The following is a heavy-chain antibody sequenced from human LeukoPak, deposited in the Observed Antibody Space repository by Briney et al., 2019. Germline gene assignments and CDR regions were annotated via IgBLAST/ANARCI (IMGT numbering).Heavy chain of an antibody. J-gene: IGHJ3*02. CDR3: ARPYDSSGPDAFDI. V-gene: IGHV4-4*07. CDR2: IYTSGST. CDR1: GGSISSYY. Sequence: SETLSLTCTVSGGSISSYYWSWVRQPAGKGLEWIGRIYTSGSTNYNPSLKSRVTMSVDTSKNQFSLKLSSVTAADTAVYYCARPYDSSGPDAFDIWGQGTMATVSS. D-gene: IGHD3-22*01.